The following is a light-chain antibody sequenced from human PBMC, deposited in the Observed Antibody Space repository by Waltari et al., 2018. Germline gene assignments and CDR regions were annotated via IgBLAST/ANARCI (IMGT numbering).Light chain of an antibody. V-gene: IGKV1-12*01. CDR1: QGIDNW. CDR3: QQTNSFPRT. CDR2: SAS. Sequence: DIQMTQSPSFVSASVGDRVTITCRASQGIDNWLAWYQHKPGKAPKFLIYSASSLQSGVPSRFVGSGSGTDFILNISRLQPEDFATYYCQQTNSFPRTFGQGTKVAIK. J-gene: IGKJ1*01.